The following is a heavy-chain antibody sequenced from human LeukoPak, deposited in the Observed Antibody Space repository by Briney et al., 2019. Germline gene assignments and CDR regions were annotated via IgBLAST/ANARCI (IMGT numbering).Heavy chain of an antibody. CDR3: ARSWPLVVTAIGGFNWFDP. CDR1: GGSFSGYY. CDR2: INHSGST. V-gene: IGHV4-34*01. Sequence: SETLSLTCAVYGGSFSGYYWSWIRQPPGKGLEWIGEINHSGSTNYNPSLKSRVTISVDTSKNQFSLKLSSVTAADTAVYYCARSWPLVVTAIGGFNWFDPWGQGTLVTVSS. J-gene: IGHJ5*02. D-gene: IGHD2-21*02.